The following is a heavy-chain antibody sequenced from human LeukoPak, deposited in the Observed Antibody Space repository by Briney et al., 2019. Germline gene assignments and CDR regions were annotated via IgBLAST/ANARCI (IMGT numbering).Heavy chain of an antibody. J-gene: IGHJ5*02. CDR1: GGTFSSYA. CDR3: ATTRPETYYDFWSGPTGWFDP. CDR2: IIPIFGTA. Sequence: SVKVSCKASGGTFSSYAISWARQAPGQGLEWMGGIIPIFGTANYAQKFQGRVTITADESTSTAYMELSSLRSEDTAVYYCATTRPETYYDFWSGPTGWFDPWGQGTLVTVSS. V-gene: IGHV1-69*13. D-gene: IGHD3-3*01.